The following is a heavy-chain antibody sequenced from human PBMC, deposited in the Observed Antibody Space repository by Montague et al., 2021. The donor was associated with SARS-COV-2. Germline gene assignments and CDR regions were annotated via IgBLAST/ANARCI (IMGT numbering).Heavy chain of an antibody. Sequence: CAISGDSVSGNSAARDWIRQSPSRGLEWLGRTYYMSQWYNDYAVSVGSRIAINPDTSKNHFSLQLDSVTPEDTAVYYCARSQHCGGGRCYSLSWFDPWGQGTLVIVSS. V-gene: IGHV6-1*01. J-gene: IGHJ5*02. D-gene: IGHD2-15*01. CDR2: TYYMSQWYN. CDR3: ARSQHCGGGRCYSLSWFDP. CDR1: GDSVSGNSAA.